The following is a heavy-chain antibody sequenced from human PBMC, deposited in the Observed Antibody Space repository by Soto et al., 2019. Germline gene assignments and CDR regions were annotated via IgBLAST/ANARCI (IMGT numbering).Heavy chain of an antibody. CDR2: ISVYNGNT. CDR3: AREGAGLYYYYYGMDV. V-gene: IGHV1-18*01. CDR1: GYTFTKYA. D-gene: IGHD6-19*01. J-gene: IGHJ6*02. Sequence: QVQLVQSGAEVKKPGASVKVSCKASGYTFTKYAISWMRQAPGQGLEWVGWISVYNGNTKYAEKVQGRVTVTTDTSTTTAYMELRSLRSDDTAVYYCAREGAGLYYYYYGMDVWGQGTTVTVPS.